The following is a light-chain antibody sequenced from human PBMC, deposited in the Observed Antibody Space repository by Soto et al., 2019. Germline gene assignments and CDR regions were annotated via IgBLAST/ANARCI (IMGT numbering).Light chain of an antibody. Sequence: QSALTQPASVSGSPGQSITISCTGSSSDVGSYNLVSWYQQHPGKAPKLMIYEGTNRPSGVSNRFSGSKSGNTASLTISGLQAVDEAHYYCSSYAGRVVFGGGTNLTVL. CDR2: EGT. CDR3: SSYAGRVV. V-gene: IGLV2-23*01. CDR1: SSDVGSYNL. J-gene: IGLJ2*01.